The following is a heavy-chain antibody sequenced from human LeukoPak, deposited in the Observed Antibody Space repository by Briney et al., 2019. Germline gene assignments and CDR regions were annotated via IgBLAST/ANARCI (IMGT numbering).Heavy chain of an antibody. CDR2: IYSGGST. J-gene: IGHJ5*02. V-gene: IGHV3-66*02. Sequence: GGSLRLSCAASGFTVSSNYMSWVRQAPGKGLEWVSVIYSGGSTDYADSVKGRFTISRDNSKDTLYLQMNSLRAEDTAVYYCARDPGDSSWYRGNWFDPWGQGTLVTVSS. CDR3: ARDPGDSSWYRGNWFDP. CDR1: GFTVSSNY. D-gene: IGHD6-13*01.